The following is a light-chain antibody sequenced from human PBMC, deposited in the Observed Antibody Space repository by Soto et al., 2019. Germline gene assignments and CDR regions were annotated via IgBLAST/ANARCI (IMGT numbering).Light chain of an antibody. J-gene: IGKJ2*01. CDR2: AAS. CDR1: QSISNY. CDR3: QQSYNTSPYT. V-gene: IGKV1-39*01. Sequence: DIQMTQSPSSLSASIGDRVTITCRASQSISNYLNWYQQKPGKAPRLLSYAASSLQSGVPSRFSGSGSGTDFTLTISSLQPEDFATYYCQQSYNTSPYTFGQGTKLEIK.